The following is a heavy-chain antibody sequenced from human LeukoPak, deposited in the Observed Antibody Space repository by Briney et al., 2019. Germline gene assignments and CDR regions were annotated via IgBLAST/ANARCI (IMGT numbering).Heavy chain of an antibody. J-gene: IGHJ6*02. CDR2: ITWNSHSI. V-gene: IGHV3-9*01. Sequence: QPGGSLRLSCAASGFTFDDYDMHWVRQAPGKGLEWVSGITWNSHSIAYADSVKGRFTISRDNAKNSLYLQMSNLRAEDTAVYFCARGGGLDVWGQGATVTVSS. CDR1: GFTFDDYD. D-gene: IGHD3-16*01. CDR3: ARGGGLDV.